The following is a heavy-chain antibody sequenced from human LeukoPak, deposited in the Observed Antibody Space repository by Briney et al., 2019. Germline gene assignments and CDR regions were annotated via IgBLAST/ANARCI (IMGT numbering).Heavy chain of an antibody. CDR2: ISSSSSYI. CDR1: GFTFSSYS. J-gene: IGHJ4*02. CDR3: ARDKQYQLFGSSDY. V-gene: IGHV3-21*01. D-gene: IGHD2-2*01. Sequence: GGSLRLSCAASGFTFSSYSMNRVRQAPGKGLEWVSSISSSSSYIYYADSVKGRFTISRDNAKNSLYLQMNSLRAEDTAVYYCARDKQYQLFGSSDYWGQGTLVTVSS.